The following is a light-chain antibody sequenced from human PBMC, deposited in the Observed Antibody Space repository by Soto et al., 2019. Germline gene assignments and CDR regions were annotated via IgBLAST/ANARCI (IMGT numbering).Light chain of an antibody. CDR2: DAS. Sequence: GQRVPLSCRASQTVSSSSLTWCQQKPGQAPGLLLYDASTLQSGVPSRFSGSGSGTEFTLTISSLQPEDFATYYCLQHNSYPWTFGQGTKVAI. J-gene: IGKJ1*01. CDR3: LQHNSYPWT. CDR1: QTVSSSS. V-gene: IGKV1-9*01.